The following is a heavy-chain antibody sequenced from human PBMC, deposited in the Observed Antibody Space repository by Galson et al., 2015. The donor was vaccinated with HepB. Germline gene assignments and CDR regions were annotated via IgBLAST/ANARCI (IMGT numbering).Heavy chain of an antibody. D-gene: IGHD6-19*01. CDR1: GFAFSSYW. V-gene: IGHV3-7*01. Sequence: SLRLSCAASGFAFSSYWMSWVRQAPGKGLEWVANIKQDGSEKYYVDSVKGRFTISRDNAKNSLYLQMNSLRAEDTAVYYCAKDRAAAGSIAVAGLTRTRQSYYYYGMDVWGQGTTVTVSS. J-gene: IGHJ6*02. CDR2: IKQDGSEK. CDR3: AKDRAAAGSIAVAGLTRTRQSYYYYGMDV.